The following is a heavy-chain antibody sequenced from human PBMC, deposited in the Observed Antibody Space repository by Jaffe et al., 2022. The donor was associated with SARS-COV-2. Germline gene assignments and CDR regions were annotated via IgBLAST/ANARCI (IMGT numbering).Heavy chain of an antibody. V-gene: IGHV3-23*01. Sequence: EVQLLESGGGFVQPGGSLRLSCAASGLTFSIYAMTWVRQAPGKGLEWVSTISSGGDRTYYSDSVKGRFTISRDDSKNTLYLQMNRLTADDTAIYYCAKDWGQYWGQGSLVTVSS. J-gene: IGHJ4*02. CDR2: ISSGGDRT. CDR1: GLTFSIYA. CDR3: AKDWGQY. D-gene: IGHD3-16*01.